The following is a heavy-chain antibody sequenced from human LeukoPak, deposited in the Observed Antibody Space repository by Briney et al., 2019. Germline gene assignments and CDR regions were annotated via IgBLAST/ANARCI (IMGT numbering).Heavy chain of an antibody. D-gene: IGHD6-6*01. Sequence: ASVKVSCKASGYTFTNYAMNWVRQAPGQGLEWMGWIHPSTGNPTYAQGFTGRFVFSLDTSVSTAYLQISSLKAEDTAVYYCARTEYSSSSGAFDYWGQGTLVTVSS. CDR3: ARTEYSSSSGAFDY. CDR2: IHPSTGNP. J-gene: IGHJ4*02. CDR1: GYTFTNYA. V-gene: IGHV7-4-1*02.